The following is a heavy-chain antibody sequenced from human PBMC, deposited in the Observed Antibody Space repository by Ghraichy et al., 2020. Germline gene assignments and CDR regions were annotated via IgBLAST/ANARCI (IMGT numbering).Heavy chain of an antibody. D-gene: IGHD3-10*01. V-gene: IGHV4-59*08. CDR1: GGSISSYY. Sequence: SETLSLTCTVSGGSISSYYWSWIRQPPGKGLEWIGYIYYSGSTNYNPSLKSRVTISVDTSKNQFSLKLSSVTAADTAVYYCARLSQLYYYGSGSHYFDYWGQGTLVTVSS. CDR3: ARLSQLYYYGSGSHYFDY. CDR2: IYYSGST. J-gene: IGHJ4*02.